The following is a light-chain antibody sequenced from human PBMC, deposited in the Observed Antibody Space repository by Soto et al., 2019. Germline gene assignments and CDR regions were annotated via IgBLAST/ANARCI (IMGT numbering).Light chain of an antibody. V-gene: IGLV2-14*03. CDR2: DVS. J-gene: IGLJ2*01. CDR3: SSYTSSSTPMV. Sequence: QSALTQPASVSGSPGQSITISCTGTRSDVGGYNSVSWYQNHPGKAPKLMIYDVSNRPSGVSNRFSGSKSGNTASLTISGLQAEDEADYYCSSYTSSSTPMVFGGGTQLTVL. CDR1: RSDVGGYNS.